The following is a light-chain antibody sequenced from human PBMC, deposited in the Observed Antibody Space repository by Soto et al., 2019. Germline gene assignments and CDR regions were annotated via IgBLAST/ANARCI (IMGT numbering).Light chain of an antibody. Sequence: EIVLTQSPGTLSLSPRERATLSCRASQSVSSNYLAWYQHRPGQAPRLLIYGVSNRAPGIPDRFSGSGSGTHFTLTISILEPEDFAVYYCQQYAASPRTFGQGTQVEVK. CDR3: QQYAASPRT. CDR1: QSVSSNY. V-gene: IGKV3-20*01. CDR2: GVS. J-gene: IGKJ1*01.